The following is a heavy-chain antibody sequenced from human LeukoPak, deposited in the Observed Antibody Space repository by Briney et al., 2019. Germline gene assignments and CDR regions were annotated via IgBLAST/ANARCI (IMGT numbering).Heavy chain of an antibody. V-gene: IGHV1-2*06. D-gene: IGHD3-10*01. CDR1: GYTFTVYY. CDR2: INPNSGGT. CDR3: ARGTTMVRGVIIKY. J-gene: IGHJ4*02. Sequence: GASVKVSCKASGYTFTVYYMHWGRQAPGQGLEWMGRINPNSGGTNYAQKFQGRVTMTRDTSISTAYMELSRLRSDDTAVYYCARGTTMVRGVIIKYWGQGTLVTVSS.